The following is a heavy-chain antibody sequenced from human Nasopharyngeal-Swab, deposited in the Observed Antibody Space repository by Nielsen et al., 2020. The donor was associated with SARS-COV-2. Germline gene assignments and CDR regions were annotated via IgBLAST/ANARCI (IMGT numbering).Heavy chain of an antibody. CDR3: ARDCDTATCYRSAADT. D-gene: IGHD2-2*01. CDR2: INRDGSGT. V-gene: IGHV3-74*01. J-gene: IGHJ5*01. Sequence: GEFLKISCAGSGFTFSSYWMHWVRQAPGKGLMCVARINRDGSGTNYADSVKGRFTISRDNAKNTLYLQMNTLSAEDTGVYYCARDCDTATCYRSAADTWGQGTLVTVSS. CDR1: GFTFSSYW.